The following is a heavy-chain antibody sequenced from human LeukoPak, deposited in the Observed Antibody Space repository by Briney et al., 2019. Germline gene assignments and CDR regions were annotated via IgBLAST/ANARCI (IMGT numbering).Heavy chain of an antibody. CDR2: IIPFFGRA. CDR1: GGTFSSYG. Sequence: SVKVSCKASGGTFSSYGISWVRQAPGQGLEWMGGIIPFFGRADYAQKFQGRVTITADKSTSTAYMDLTSLKSEDTAVYYCARDYNPEGSYYLAHYYYYMDVWGKGTTVTVSS. V-gene: IGHV1-69*06. D-gene: IGHD3-10*01. J-gene: IGHJ6*03. CDR3: ARDYNPEGSYYLAHYYYYMDV.